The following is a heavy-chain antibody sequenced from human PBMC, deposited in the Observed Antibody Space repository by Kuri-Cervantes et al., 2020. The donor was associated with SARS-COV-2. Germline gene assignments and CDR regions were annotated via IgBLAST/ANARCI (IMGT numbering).Heavy chain of an antibody. CDR1: GGSISSYH. CDR3: ARISRTYAFDI. J-gene: IGHJ3*02. Sequence: SQTLSLTCAVSGGSISSYHWSWIRQPAGKGLEWIGRIYTSGSTNYNPSLKSRVTMSVDTSKNQFSLKLSSVTAADTAVYYCARISRTYAFDIWGQGTMVTVSS. V-gene: IGHV4-4*07. D-gene: IGHD1-14*01. CDR2: IYTSGST.